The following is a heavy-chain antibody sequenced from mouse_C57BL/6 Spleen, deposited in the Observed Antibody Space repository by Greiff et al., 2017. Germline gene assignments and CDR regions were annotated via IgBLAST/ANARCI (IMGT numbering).Heavy chain of an antibody. CDR1: GYAFSSSW. D-gene: IGHD3-3*01. V-gene: IGHV1-82*01. CDR3: ARYSGTRYFDV. J-gene: IGHJ1*03. Sequence: VQLQESGPELVKPGASVKISCKASGYAFSSSWMNWVKQRPGKGLEWIGRIYPGDGDTNYNGKFKGKATLTADKSSSTAYMQLSSLTSEDSAVYFCARYSGTRYFDVWGTGTTVTVSS. CDR2: IYPGDGDT.